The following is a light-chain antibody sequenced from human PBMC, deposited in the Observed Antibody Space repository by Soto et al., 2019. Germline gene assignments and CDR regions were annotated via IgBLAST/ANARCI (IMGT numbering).Light chain of an antibody. CDR3: MQALQTPYT. Sequence: DIVMTQSPVTLPVTPGEPASISCRSSQSLLHSNGYNYLDWYLQKPGQSPQLLIYLGSNRASGVPDRFSGSGSGTDFTLKISRVEAEDVGVYYCMQALQTPYTFARGPSWRSN. J-gene: IGKJ2*01. V-gene: IGKV2-28*01. CDR1: QSLLHSNGYNY. CDR2: LGS.